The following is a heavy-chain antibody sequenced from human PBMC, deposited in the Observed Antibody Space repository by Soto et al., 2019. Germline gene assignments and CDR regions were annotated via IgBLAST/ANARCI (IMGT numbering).Heavy chain of an antibody. CDR3: ARGVREYQLLYWFDP. J-gene: IGHJ5*02. CDR2: ISAYNGNT. CDR1: GYTFTSYG. D-gene: IGHD2-2*01. Sequence: EASVKVSCKASGYTFTSYGISWVRQAPGQGLEWMGWISAYNGNTNYAQKLQGRVTMTTDTSTSTAYMELRSLRSDDTAVYYCARGVREYQLLYWFDPWGQGTLVTVSS. V-gene: IGHV1-18*01.